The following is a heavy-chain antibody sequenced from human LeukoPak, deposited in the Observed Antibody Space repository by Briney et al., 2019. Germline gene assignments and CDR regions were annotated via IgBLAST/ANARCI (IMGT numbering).Heavy chain of an antibody. Sequence: ASVKVSCKASGYTFTDYWIHWVRQAPGQGLDWMGRTNPNSGGTNYAQKFQGRVTMTRDTSISTAYMELSRLTSDDTAVFYCVPDCSSTACLFDYWGQGTLVTVSS. D-gene: IGHD2-2*01. CDR2: TNPNSGGT. J-gene: IGHJ4*02. CDR1: GYTFTDYW. V-gene: IGHV1-2*06. CDR3: VPDCSSTACLFDY.